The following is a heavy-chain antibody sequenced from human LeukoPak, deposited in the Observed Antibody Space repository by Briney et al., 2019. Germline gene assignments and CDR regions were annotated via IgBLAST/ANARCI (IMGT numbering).Heavy chain of an antibody. CDR1: GFTFSSYA. J-gene: IGHJ4*02. D-gene: IGHD3-9*01. CDR3: ARTYYDILTGYNPYFDY. Sequence: PGGSLRLSCAASGFTFSSYAMSWVRQAPGKGLEWASAISGSGGSTYYADSVKGRFTISRDNAKSLLYLKMNSLRAEDTAVYYCARTYYDILTGYNPYFDYWGQGILVTVSS. V-gene: IGHV3-23*01. CDR2: ISGSGGST.